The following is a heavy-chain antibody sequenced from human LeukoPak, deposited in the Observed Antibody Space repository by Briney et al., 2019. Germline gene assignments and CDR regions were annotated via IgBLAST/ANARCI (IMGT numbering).Heavy chain of an antibody. CDR3: ARASASLTGIAALGFDI. J-gene: IGHJ4*02. CDR2: ISGYNGNT. CDR1: GYTFKFNG. Sequence: ASVEVSCKASGYTFKFNGISWVRQAPGQGLEWMGWISGYNGNTNYAQNLQGRLTMTTDTSTSTAYMELRSLRSDDTAVYFCARASASLTGIAALGFDIWGQGTLVSASS. V-gene: IGHV1-18*01. D-gene: IGHD6-13*01.